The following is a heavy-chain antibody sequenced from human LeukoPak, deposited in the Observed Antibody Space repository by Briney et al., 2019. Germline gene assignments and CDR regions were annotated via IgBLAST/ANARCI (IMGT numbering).Heavy chain of an antibody. D-gene: IGHD3-22*01. V-gene: IGHV3-23*01. J-gene: IGHJ4*02. Sequence: GGSLRLSCAASGFTFSSHAMTWVRQAPGKGLEWVSGISGTGGSTDYADSVKGRFTISRDNSKNTLYLQMNSLRAEDTAVYYCAREYYDSSGSPYFDYWGQGTL. CDR1: GFTFSSHA. CDR2: ISGTGGST. CDR3: AREYYDSSGSPYFDY.